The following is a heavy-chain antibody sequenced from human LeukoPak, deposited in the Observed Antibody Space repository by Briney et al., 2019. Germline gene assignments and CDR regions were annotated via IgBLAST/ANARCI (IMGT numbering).Heavy chain of an antibody. CDR2: MNPNSGKT. Sequence: GASVKVSCKASGYTFTSYVVNWGRQAPGQGLGWMGGMNPNSGKTGYAQKFQGRVTMTRNTSISTAYMELSSLRSEDTAVYYCARDGTSGGYGDSEDWFDPWGQGTLVTVSS. CDR1: GYTFTSYV. J-gene: IGHJ5*02. V-gene: IGHV1-8*01. D-gene: IGHD4-17*01. CDR3: ARDGTSGGYGDSEDWFDP.